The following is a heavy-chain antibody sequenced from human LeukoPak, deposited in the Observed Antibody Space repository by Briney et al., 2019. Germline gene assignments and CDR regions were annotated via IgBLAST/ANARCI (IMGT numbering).Heavy chain of an antibody. D-gene: IGHD3-22*01. CDR1: GGSISSYY. CDR3: ARSRSAMMYTFDI. CDR2: IYYSGST. Sequence: PSETLSLTCTVSGGSISSYYWSWIRQPPGEGLEWIGYIYYSGSTYYNPSLKSRLTISVDTSKNQFSLKMSSVTAADTAVYYCARSRSAMMYTFDIWGQGTMVTVSS. J-gene: IGHJ3*02. V-gene: IGHV4-59*01.